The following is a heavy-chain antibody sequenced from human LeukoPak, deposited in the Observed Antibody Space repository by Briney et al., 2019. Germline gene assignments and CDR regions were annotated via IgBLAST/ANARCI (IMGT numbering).Heavy chain of an antibody. CDR1: GFTFSSYS. CDR2: ISSSSSYI. J-gene: IGHJ3*02. D-gene: IGHD1-26*01. CDR3: ARGSVGAFDI. V-gene: IGHV3-21*01. Sequence: PGGSLRLSCAASGFTFSSYSLNWVRQAPGKGLEWVSSISSSSSYIYYADSVKDRFTISRDNAKNSLYLQMNSLRAEDTAVYYCARGSVGAFDIWGQGTMVTVSS.